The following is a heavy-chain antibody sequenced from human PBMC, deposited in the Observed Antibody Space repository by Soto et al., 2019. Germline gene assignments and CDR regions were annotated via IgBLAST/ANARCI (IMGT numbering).Heavy chain of an antibody. V-gene: IGHV3-21*06. J-gene: IGHJ6*02. CDR3: ARDKRVYTGYDSYYGMDV. CDR2: ISSGSVNI. D-gene: IGHD5-12*01. CDR1: GFSFNTYN. Sequence: GGSRRRSWAAAGFSFNTYNMNWVRQAPGKGLEWVSSISSGSVNIYYADSVKGRFTISRDNAKNSLYLQMNSLRAEDTAVYYCARDKRVYTGYDSYYGMDVWGQGTTVTVSS.